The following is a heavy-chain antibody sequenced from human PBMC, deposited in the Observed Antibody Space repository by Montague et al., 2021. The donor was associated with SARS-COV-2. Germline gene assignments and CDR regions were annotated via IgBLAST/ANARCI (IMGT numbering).Heavy chain of an antibody. J-gene: IGHJ6*02. D-gene: IGHD2-8*01. Sequence: ETLSLTCTVSGGSISSPDYYWGWIRQAPGKGLEWVANTKQDESEKYYADSVMGRFTIYRDNAKKSLYLQMNSLRGEDAAVYFCGRYGVTHAIDVWGQGTTVAVSS. CDR2: TKQDESEK. CDR3: GRYGVTHAIDV. CDR1: GGSISSPDYY. V-gene: IGHV3-7*03.